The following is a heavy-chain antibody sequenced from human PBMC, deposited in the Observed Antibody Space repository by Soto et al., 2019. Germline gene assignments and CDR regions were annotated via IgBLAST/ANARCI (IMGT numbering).Heavy chain of an antibody. CDR3: TRSGSTRATDY. V-gene: IGHV3-73*01. J-gene: IGHJ4*02. CDR2: IRSKANSYAT. CDR1: GFTFSGSA. D-gene: IGHD1-26*01. Sequence: EVQLVESGGGLVKPGGSLRLSCAASGFTFSGSAMHWVRQASGKGLEWVGRIRSKANSYATAYAASVKGRFTISRDDSKNTAYLQMNSLKTEDTAVYYCTRSGSTRATDYWGQGTLVTVSS.